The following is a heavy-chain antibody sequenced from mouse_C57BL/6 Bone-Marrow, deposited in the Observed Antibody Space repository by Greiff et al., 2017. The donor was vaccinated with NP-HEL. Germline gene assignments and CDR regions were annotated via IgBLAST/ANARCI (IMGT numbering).Heavy chain of an antibody. CDR3: ARPYYSNYGDWYFDV. D-gene: IGHD2-5*01. V-gene: IGHV5-15*01. CDR1: GFTFSDYG. Sequence: EVQLVESGGGLVQPGGSLKLSCAASGFTFSDYGMAWVRQAPRKGPEWVAFISNLAYSIYYADTVTGRFTISRENAKNTLYLEMSSLRSEDTAMYYCARPYYSNYGDWYFDVWGTGTTVTVSS. CDR2: ISNLAYSI. J-gene: IGHJ1*03.